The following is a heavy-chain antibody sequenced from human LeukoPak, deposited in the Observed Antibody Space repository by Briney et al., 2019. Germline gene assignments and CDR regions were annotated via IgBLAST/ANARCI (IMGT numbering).Heavy chain of an antibody. CDR2: ISAYNGNT. CDR3: ARLSSTVTMSYAFDI. J-gene: IGHJ3*02. V-gene: IGHV1-18*01. CDR1: GYTFTSYG. Sequence: GASVKVSCKASGYTFTSYGISWVRQAPGQGLEWMGWISAYNGNTNYAQKLQGRVTMTTDTSTSTAYMELRSLRSDDTAVYYCARLSSTVTMSYAFDIWGQGTMVTVSS. D-gene: IGHD4-17*01.